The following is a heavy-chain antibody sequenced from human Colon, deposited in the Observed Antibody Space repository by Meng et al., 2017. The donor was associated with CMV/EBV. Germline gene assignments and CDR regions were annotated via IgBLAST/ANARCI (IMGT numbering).Heavy chain of an antibody. Sequence: GESLKISCAASGFSFTSFWMAWVRQAPGKGLEWVASIRQGGGDTYYGGSVKDRFTISRDHDNKILFLQMSSLRVEDTAVYYCAKDTRQQLVPGYYYYGMDVWGQGTTVTVSS. CDR2: IRQGGGDT. D-gene: IGHD6-13*01. CDR1: GFSFTSFW. CDR3: AKDTRQQLVPGYYYYGMDV. J-gene: IGHJ6*02. V-gene: IGHV3-7*01.